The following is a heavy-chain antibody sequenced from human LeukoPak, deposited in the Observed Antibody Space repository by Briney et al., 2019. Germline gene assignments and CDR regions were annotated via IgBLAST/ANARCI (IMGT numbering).Heavy chain of an antibody. V-gene: IGHV1-18*01. CDR2: IDSYNGNT. CDR3: ARGDRESGKGLDP. CDR1: GYTFTKFG. J-gene: IGHJ5*02. Sequence: ASVKVSCKASGYTFTKFGISWVRQAPGQGLEWMGWIDSYNGNTKYAQKLQGRVTMTTDTSTSTVYMELRSLRSDDTAVYYCARGDRESGKGLDPWGQGTLVTVSS. D-gene: IGHD1-14*01.